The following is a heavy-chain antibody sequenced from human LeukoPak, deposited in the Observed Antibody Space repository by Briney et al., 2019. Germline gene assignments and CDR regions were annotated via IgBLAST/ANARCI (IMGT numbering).Heavy chain of an antibody. CDR3: TTSPVPGIDY. CDR2: MNPNSGNT. Sequence: ASVKVSCKASGYTFTSYDINWVRQATGQGLEWMGWMNPNSGNTAYAQKFQGRVTITRNTSISTAYMELSSLRTEDTAMYYCTTSPVPGIDYWGQGIQVTVSS. J-gene: IGHJ4*02. D-gene: IGHD6-19*01. V-gene: IGHV1-8*03. CDR1: GYTFTSYD.